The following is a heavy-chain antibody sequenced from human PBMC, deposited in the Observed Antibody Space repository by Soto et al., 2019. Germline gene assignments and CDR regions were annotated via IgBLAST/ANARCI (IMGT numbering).Heavy chain of an antibody. J-gene: IGHJ6*02. Sequence: EVQLVESGGGLVKPGGSLRLSCAASGFTFSSYSINWVRQAPGKGLEWVSSITSSSSYIYYADSVKGRFTISRDNAKNSLYLQMNSLRAEDTAVYYCERLSGENYYYYGMDVWGQGTTVTVSS. CDR1: GFTFSSYS. V-gene: IGHV3-21*01. D-gene: IGHD3-10*01. CDR3: ERLSGENYYYYGMDV. CDR2: ITSSSSYI.